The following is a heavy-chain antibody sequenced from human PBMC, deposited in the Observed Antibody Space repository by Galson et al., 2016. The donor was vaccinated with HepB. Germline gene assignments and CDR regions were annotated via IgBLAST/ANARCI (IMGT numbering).Heavy chain of an antibody. D-gene: IGHD1-26*01. CDR3: ARDFSPVKSGSHYYDAFDI. J-gene: IGHJ3*02. V-gene: IGHV3-7*01. CDR1: GFTFSTSW. CDR2: IKKDGSVK. Sequence: SLRLSCAASGFTFSTSWMTWVRQAPGKGLEWVANIKKDGSVKHYVDSVKDRFTVSRDNAKNSLYLQINSLRAEDTAVYYCARDFSPVKSGSHYYDAFDIWGQGTMVTVSS.